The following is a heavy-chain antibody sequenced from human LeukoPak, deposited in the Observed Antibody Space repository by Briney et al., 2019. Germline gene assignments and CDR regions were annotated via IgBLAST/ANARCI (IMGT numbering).Heavy chain of an antibody. Sequence: PSETLSLTCTVSGGPIVTSSYCWGWIRQSPGKGLDWIGNIYYSGNTYYNPSLKSRVTISVDTSKNQLSLKLSSVTAADTAVYYCARFYDTSGALPRYLDYWGQGTLVTVSS. D-gene: IGHD3-22*01. CDR2: IYYSGNT. V-gene: IGHV4-39*01. J-gene: IGHJ4*02. CDR3: ARFYDTSGALPRYLDY. CDR1: GGPIVTSSYC.